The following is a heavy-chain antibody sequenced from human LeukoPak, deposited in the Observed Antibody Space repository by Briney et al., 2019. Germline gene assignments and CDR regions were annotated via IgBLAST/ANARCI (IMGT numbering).Heavy chain of an antibody. CDR2: IYSGGST. V-gene: IGHV3-53*01. J-gene: IGHJ1*01. D-gene: IGHD3-22*01. CDR1: GLTVSSNY. Sequence: SGGSLRLSCAASGLTVSSNYMTWVRQAPGKGLEWVSVIYSGGSTYYADSVKGRFTISRDNSKDTLYLQMNSLRGEDTAVYYCARSDPQYYYDSSGYSYPLEFFQHWGQGTLVTVSS. CDR3: ARSDPQYYYDSSGYSYPLEFFQH.